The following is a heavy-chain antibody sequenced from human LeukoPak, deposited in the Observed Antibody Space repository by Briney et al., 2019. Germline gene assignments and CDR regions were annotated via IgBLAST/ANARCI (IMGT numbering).Heavy chain of an antibody. J-gene: IGHJ4*02. CDR3: ARAAYDTNGFTANHDY. CDR2: LYSDGTT. D-gene: IGHD3-22*01. CDR1: GFTVSSSY. V-gene: IGHV3-53*01. Sequence: PGGSLRLSCAASGFTVSSSYMSWVRQAPGKGLEWVSVLYSDGTTYYAGSVKGRFTISRDNSKNTPYLEMNNLRAEDTAVYYCARAAYDTNGFTANHDYWGQGTLVTVSS.